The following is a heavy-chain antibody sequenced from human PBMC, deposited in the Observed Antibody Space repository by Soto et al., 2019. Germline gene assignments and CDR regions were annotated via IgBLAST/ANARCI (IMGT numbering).Heavy chain of an antibody. CDR2: ISGSGGVST. D-gene: IGHD1-26*01. V-gene: IGHV3-23*01. CDR1: EFTFSNYV. J-gene: IGHJ4*02. Sequence: EVQLLESGGGLVQPGGSLRLSCAASEFTFSNYVMSWVRQAPGKGLEWVSAISGSGGVSTYYADSVKGRFTISRDNSKNTVFLQMSSLRAEDTAVYYCSKLVGATVVSDYWGQGSLVIVSS. CDR3: SKLVGATVVSDY.